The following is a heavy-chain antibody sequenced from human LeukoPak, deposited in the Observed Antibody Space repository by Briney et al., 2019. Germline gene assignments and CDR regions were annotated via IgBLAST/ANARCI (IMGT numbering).Heavy chain of an antibody. D-gene: IGHD2-15*01. Sequence: ASVKVSCKASGYTFTGYYMHWVRQAPGQGLEWMGWINPNSGGTNYAQKFQGRVTMTRDTSISTAYMELSRLRSDDTAVYYCARGQVVAATRYYYMDVWGKGTTVTVPS. J-gene: IGHJ6*03. CDR1: GYTFTGYY. V-gene: IGHV1-2*02. CDR3: ARGQVVAATRYYYMDV. CDR2: INPNSGGT.